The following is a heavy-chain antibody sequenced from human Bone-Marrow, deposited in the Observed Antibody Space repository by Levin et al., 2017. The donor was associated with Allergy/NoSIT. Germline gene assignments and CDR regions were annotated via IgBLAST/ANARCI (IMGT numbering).Heavy chain of an antibody. CDR2: VSGSGGGT. J-gene: IGHJ4*02. Sequence: GGSLRLSCAASGFTFSDYGMSWVRQAPGKWLEWVSTVSGSGGGTYYADSVKGRFTISRDNSKNTMSLQMNSLRAEDTALYYCARKTGYCSGRNCYSRGPGFFDYWGQGTLVTVSS. V-gene: IGHV3-23*01. D-gene: IGHD2-15*01. CDR1: GFTFSDYG. CDR3: ARKTGYCSGRNCYSRGPGFFDY.